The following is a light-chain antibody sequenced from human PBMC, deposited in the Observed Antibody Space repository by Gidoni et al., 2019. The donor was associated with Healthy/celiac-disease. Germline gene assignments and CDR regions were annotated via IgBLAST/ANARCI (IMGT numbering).Light chain of an antibody. Sequence: DIQMTQSPSTLSASVGDRVTINCRASQSISSWLAWYQQKPGKAPKLLIYDASSWESGVPSRFSGSGSGTEFTLTISSLQPDDFATYYCQQYNSYSRTFGQGTKVEIK. V-gene: IGKV1-5*01. J-gene: IGKJ1*01. CDR2: DAS. CDR3: QQYNSYSRT. CDR1: QSISSW.